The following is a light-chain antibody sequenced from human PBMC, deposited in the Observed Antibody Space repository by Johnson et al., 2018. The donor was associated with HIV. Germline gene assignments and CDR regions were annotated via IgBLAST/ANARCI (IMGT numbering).Light chain of an antibody. CDR2: ENN. V-gene: IGLV1-51*02. J-gene: IGLJ1*01. CDR1: SSNIGNNY. Sequence: QSVLTQPPSVSAASGQRVDISCSGSSSNIGNNYVSWYQQLPGTAPKLLIYENNKRPSGIPDRFSGSKSGTSATLGITGLQTGDEADYYCGTWDSSLSAHVFGTGTKVTVL. CDR3: GTWDSSLSAHV.